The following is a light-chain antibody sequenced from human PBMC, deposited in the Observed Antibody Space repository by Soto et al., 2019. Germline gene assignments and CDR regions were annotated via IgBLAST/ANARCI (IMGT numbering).Light chain of an antibody. CDR1: SSNIGAGYD. J-gene: IGLJ7*01. CDR2: GNS. CDR3: QSYDSSLSGAV. V-gene: IGLV1-40*01. Sequence: QSVVTQPPSVSGAPGLRVTMSCTGSSSNIGAGYDVHWYQQLPGTAPKLLIYGNSNRPSGVPDRFSGSKSGTSASLAITGLQAEDEADYYCQSYDSSLSGAVFGGGTQLTVL.